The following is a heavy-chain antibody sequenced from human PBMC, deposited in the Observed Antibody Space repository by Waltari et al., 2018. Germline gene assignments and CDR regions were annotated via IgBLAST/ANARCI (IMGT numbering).Heavy chain of an antibody. D-gene: IGHD6-19*01. CDR2: IYHSGST. Sequence: QVQLQESGPGLVKPSVTLSLTCAVSGYSISSGYYWGWIRQPPGKGLEWIGSIYHSGSTYYNPSLKSRVTISVDTSKNQFSLKLSSLRSEDTAVYYCATAVAGGYWGQGTLVTVSS. CDR1: GYSISSGYY. V-gene: IGHV4-38-2*01. J-gene: IGHJ4*02. CDR3: ATAVAGGY.